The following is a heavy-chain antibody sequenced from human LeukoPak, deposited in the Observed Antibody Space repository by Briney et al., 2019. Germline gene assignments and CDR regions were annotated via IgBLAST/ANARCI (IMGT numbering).Heavy chain of an antibody. CDR3: ARHKGSGWYSLYWYFDY. J-gene: IGHJ4*02. Sequence: GESLKISCKGSGYSFTSYWIGWVRQMPGKGLEWMGIIYPGDSDTRYSPSFQGQVTISADKSISTAYLQWSSLKASDTAMYYCARHKGSGWYSLYWYFDYWGQGTLVTVSS. CDR2: IYPGDSDT. CDR1: GYSFTSYW. V-gene: IGHV5-51*01. D-gene: IGHD6-19*01.